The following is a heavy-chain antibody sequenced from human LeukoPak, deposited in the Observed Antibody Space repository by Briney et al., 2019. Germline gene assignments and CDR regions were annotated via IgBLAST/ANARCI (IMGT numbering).Heavy chain of an antibody. CDR2: IRSKANSYAT. D-gene: IGHD3-3*01. J-gene: IGHJ6*02. CDR1: GFTFSGSA. V-gene: IGHV3-73*01. CDR3: TRLTYDFWSGYYTEKNYYGMDV. Sequence: GGSLRLSCAASGFTFSGSAMHWVRQASGKGLEWVGRIRSKANSYATAYAASVKGRFTISRDDSKNTAYLRMNSLKTEDTAVYYCTRLTYDFWSGYYTEKNYYGMDVWGQGTTVTVSS.